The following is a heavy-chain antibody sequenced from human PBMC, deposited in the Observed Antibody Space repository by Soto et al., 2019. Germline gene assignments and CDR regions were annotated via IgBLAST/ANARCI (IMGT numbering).Heavy chain of an antibody. V-gene: IGHV4-39*01. CDR1: GGSISSRNYY. J-gene: IGHJ4*02. D-gene: IGHD3-9*01. CDR3: SRGYFDRNRPFDY. Sequence: SETLSLTCTVSGGSISSRNYYWGWVRQPPGKGLEWIGTIYYSGSTYYNPSLKSRVTISVDTSKNQFSLKLSSVTAADTAVYYCSRGYFDRNRPFDYWGRGTLVTVSS. CDR2: IYYSGST.